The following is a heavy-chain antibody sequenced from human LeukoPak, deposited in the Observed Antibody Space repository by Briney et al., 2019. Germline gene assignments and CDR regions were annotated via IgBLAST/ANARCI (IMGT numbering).Heavy chain of an antibody. CDR2: VHYSGRT. J-gene: IGHJ4*02. V-gene: IGHV4-59*02. D-gene: IGHD3-10*01. Sequence: PSETLSLTCTVSDGSVRSYYWSWIRQPPGKGLEWIGYVHYSGRTSYNPSLYSRVTMSVDTSKNQFSLRLNSVTAADTAVYYCASMLGSGSRSYLFDFWGQGTLVTVSS. CDR1: DGSVRSYY. CDR3: ASMLGSGSRSYLFDF.